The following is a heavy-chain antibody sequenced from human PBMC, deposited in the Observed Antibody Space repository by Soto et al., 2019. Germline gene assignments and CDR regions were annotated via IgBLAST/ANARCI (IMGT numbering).Heavy chain of an antibody. CDR1: GFTFSSYS. Sequence: GGSLRLSCAASGFTFSSYSMNWVRQAPGKGLEWVSSISSSSSYIYYADSVKGRFTISRDNAKNSLYLQMNSLRAEDTAVYYCARDSFGTHCSSTSCYPHDYGDYGMDAFDIWGQGTMVTVSS. CDR3: ARDSFGTHCSSTSCYPHDYGDYGMDAFDI. J-gene: IGHJ3*02. CDR2: ISSSSSYI. D-gene: IGHD2-2*01. V-gene: IGHV3-21*06.